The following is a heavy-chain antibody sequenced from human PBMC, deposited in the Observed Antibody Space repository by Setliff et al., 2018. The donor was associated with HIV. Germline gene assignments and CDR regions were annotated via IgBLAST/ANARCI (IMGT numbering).Heavy chain of an antibody. J-gene: IGHJ4*02. CDR3: ARGRYYREISDSLFDF. D-gene: IGHD3-16*01. V-gene: IGHV1-46*01. Sequence: ASVKVSCKASGYTFTSYYMHWVRQAPGQGLEWMGIINPSSGSTTYAQKFQGRVTMTRDTSTSTVYMELSSLRSEDTAVYYCARGRYYREISDSLFDFWGQGTLVTVSS. CDR1: GYTFTSYY. CDR2: INPSSGST.